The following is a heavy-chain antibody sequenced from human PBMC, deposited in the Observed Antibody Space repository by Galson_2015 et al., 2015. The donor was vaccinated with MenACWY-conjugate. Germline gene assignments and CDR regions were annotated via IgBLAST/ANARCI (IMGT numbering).Heavy chain of an antibody. CDR3: ARRHCSSGSCFFDY. Sequence: IYYSGTTKYNPSLKSRVTISADTSKTQFSLRLNSVTAADTAVYYCARRHCSSGSCFFDYWGQGSLVTVSS. D-gene: IGHD2-15*01. J-gene: IGHJ4*02. CDR2: IYYSGTT. V-gene: IGHV4-59*08.